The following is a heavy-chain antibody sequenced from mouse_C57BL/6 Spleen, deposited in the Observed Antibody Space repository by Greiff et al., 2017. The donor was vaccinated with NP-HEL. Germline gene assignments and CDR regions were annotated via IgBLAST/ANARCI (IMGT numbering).Heavy chain of an antibody. D-gene: IGHD1-1*01. CDR3: ARSYYYGSSSYAMDY. Sequence: QVQLQQPGAELVKPGASVKLSCKASGYTFTNYWMQWVKQRPGQGLEWIGEIDPSDSYTNYNQKLKGKATLTVDTSSSTAYMQLSSLTSEDSAVYYCARSYYYGSSSYAMDYWGQGTSVTVSS. CDR2: IDPSDSYT. J-gene: IGHJ4*01. V-gene: IGHV1-50*01. CDR1: GYTFTNYW.